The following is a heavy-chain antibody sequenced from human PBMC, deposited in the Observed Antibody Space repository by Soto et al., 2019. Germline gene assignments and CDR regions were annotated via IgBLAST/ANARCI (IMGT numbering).Heavy chain of an antibody. V-gene: IGHV3-21*01. CDR1: GITFNTYS. CDR2: ITSSSSYV. J-gene: IGHJ5*01. Sequence: PGGSLRLSCAASGITFNTYSMNWVRQAPGKGLEWVSSITSSSSYVFYADSVKGRFTISRDNAKSSLYLQMNNLRAEDTAVYYCPRGGGYHYANYAWVHGT. D-gene: IGHD5-18*01. CDR3: PRGGGYHYANYA.